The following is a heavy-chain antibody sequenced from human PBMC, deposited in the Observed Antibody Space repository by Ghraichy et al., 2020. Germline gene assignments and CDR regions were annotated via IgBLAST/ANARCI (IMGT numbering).Heavy chain of an antibody. Sequence: GESLNITCVASGFTVSLYWMSWVRQAPGRGLEWLANIKHDGSEENYVDSVKGRFTIYRDNGKNSVYLLMNSLRAEDTAVYHCMRGYFSITSCPRTYYFYNGMDVWGQGTTVTVSS. CDR2: IKHDGSEE. J-gene: IGHJ6*02. D-gene: IGHD2-2*01. V-gene: IGHV3-7*04. CDR1: GFTVSLYW. CDR3: MRGYFSITSCPRTYYFYNGMDV.